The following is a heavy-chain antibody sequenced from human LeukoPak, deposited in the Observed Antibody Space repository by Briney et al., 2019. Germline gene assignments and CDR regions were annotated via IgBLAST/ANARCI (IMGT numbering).Heavy chain of an antibody. Sequence: SVKVSCKASGGTFSSYAISWVRQAPGQGLEWMGRIIPILGIANYAQKFQGRVTITADESTSTAYMELSSLRSEDTAVYYCARSDTAILDSYFDYWGQGTLVTVSS. CDR3: ARSDTAILDSYFDY. V-gene: IGHV1-69*04. CDR2: IIPILGIA. J-gene: IGHJ4*02. D-gene: IGHD5-18*01. CDR1: GGTFSSYA.